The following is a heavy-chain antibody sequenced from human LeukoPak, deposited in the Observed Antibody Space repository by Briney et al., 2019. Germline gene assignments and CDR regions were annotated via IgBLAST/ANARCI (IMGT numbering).Heavy chain of an antibody. V-gene: IGHV1-69*04. CDR3: ARDLGGSYYVDYFDY. CDR2: IIPILGIA. Sequence: ASVKLSCKASGGTFSSYAISWVRQAPGQGLEWMGRIIPILGIANYAQKFQGRVTITADKSTSTAYMELSSLRSEDTAVYYCARDLGGSYYVDYFDYWGQATLVSVSS. CDR1: GGTFSSYA. D-gene: IGHD1-26*01. J-gene: IGHJ4*02.